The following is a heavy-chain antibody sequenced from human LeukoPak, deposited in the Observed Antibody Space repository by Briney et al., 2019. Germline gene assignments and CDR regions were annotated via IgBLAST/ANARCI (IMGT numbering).Heavy chain of an antibody. Sequence: GGSLRLSCAASGFTFSSFEMNWVRQAPGKGLEWVSYISSSGSPRYYADSVKGRFTISRDNAKNSLYLQMNSLRAEDTALYYCAKIAVTGLWYFDYWGQGSLVTVSS. CDR3: AKIAVTGLWYFDY. V-gene: IGHV3-48*03. J-gene: IGHJ4*02. D-gene: IGHD6-19*01. CDR2: ISSSGSPR. CDR1: GFTFSSFE.